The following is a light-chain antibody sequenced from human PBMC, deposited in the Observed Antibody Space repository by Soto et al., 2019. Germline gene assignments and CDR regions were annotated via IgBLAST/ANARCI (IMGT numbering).Light chain of an antibody. CDR3: QQYDNWPQT. CDR1: QSISSY. CDR2: AAY. Sequence: DIQMTQSPSSLSASFGDRFTITSRAIQSISSYLNWYQQKTGKAPKLLIYAAYSLQSGVTSRFSGSGSGTDFTLTISSLQPDDFATYYCQQYDNWPQTFGQGTKVDIK. V-gene: IGKV1-39*01. J-gene: IGKJ1*01.